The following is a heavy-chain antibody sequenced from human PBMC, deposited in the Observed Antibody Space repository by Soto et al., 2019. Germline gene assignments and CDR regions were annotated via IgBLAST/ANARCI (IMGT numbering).Heavy chain of an antibody. V-gene: IGHV4-59*01. CDR2: IYYSGST. D-gene: IGHD3-3*01. Sequence: SATLSLTCTVSGGSISSYYWSWIRQPPGKGLEWIGYIYYSGSTNYNPSLKSRATISVDTSKNQFSLKLSSVTAADTAVYYCARGXGLYDFWSGYYRNWFDPWGQGTLVTVSS. CDR1: GGSISSYY. J-gene: IGHJ5*02. CDR3: ARGXGLYDFWSGYYRNWFDP.